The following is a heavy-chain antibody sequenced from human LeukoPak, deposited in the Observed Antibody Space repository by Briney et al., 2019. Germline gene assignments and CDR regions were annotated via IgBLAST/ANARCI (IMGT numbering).Heavy chain of an antibody. CDR3: ARDFGGSGSFWFDP. J-gene: IGHJ5*02. V-gene: IGHV1-24*01. D-gene: IGHD3-10*01. CDR1: GYTLTELS. Sequence: GASVKVSCKVSGYTLTELSMHWVRQAPGKGLEWMGGFDPEDGETIYAQKFQGRVTMTRDTSISTAYMELSRLRSDDTAVYYCARDFGGSGSFWFDPWGQGALVTVSS. CDR2: FDPEDGET.